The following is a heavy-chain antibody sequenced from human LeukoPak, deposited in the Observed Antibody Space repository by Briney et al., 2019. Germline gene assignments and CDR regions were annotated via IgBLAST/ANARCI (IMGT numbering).Heavy chain of an antibody. D-gene: IGHD3-22*01. CDR2: LNPSGGSS. V-gene: IGHV1-46*01. CDR3: ARGGANYYDSTPQILFDY. J-gene: IGHJ4*02. Sequence: ASVKVSCKASGYTVTSYYMHWVRQAPGQGLEWMGILNPSGGSSSYAQKSQGRATLTRATSISTAYMELSRLRSDDTAVYYCARGGANYYDSTPQILFDYWGQGTLVTVSS. CDR1: GYTVTSYY.